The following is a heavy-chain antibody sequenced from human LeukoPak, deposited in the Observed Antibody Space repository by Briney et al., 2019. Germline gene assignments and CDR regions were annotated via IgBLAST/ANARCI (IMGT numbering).Heavy chain of an antibody. CDR3: ARSIIPGAVPGLVDS. CDR1: VFTFSSHA. D-gene: IGHD2-8*02. J-gene: IGHJ5*02. CDR2: ISYDGRVT. V-gene: IGHV3-30*04. Sequence: PGGSLRLSCAASVFTFSSHAMHCVRQAPGKGLEWVTVISYDGRVTYYADSVKGRFTISRDNSNNTLYLHLSSLRLDDGAVFYCARSIIPGAVPGLVDSWGRGTLVTVSS.